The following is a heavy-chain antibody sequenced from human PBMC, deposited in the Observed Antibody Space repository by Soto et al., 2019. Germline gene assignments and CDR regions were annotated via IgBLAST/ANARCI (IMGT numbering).Heavy chain of an antibody. CDR2: IYYSGST. CDR1: GASISSGDHY. J-gene: IGHJ3*01. V-gene: IGHV4-30-4*01. Sequence: QGQLQESGPGVVRPSQTLSLTCTVSGASISSGDHYWTWIRPPPGKGLEWIGYIYYSGSTFYNPSLNRRVTMSIDMIKCHYARNLRSFTYADTPVYYCASSPSNEAFELWGEGTLVIGSS. D-gene: IGHD1-1*01. CDR3: ASSPSNEAFEL.